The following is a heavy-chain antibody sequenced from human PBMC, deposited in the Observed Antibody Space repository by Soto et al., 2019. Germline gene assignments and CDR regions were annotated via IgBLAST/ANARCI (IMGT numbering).Heavy chain of an antibody. CDR2: IIPIFRTP. V-gene: IGHV1-69*12. D-gene: IGHD1-1*01. J-gene: IGHJ6*02. CDR3: ARDKDREQLGGNYYYALDV. CDR1: GDTFSSFA. Sequence: QGQLVQSGAEVKKPGSSVKVSCKASGDTFSSFAISWLRQAPGQGLEWMGGIIPIFRTPGYAQKCQGRGTITADEFTSTAYMELSSLTSEDTAVYYCARDKDREQLGGNYYYALDVWGQGTTVIVSS.